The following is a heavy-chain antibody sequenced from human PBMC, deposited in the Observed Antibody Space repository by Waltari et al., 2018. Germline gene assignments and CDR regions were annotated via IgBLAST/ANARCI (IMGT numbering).Heavy chain of an antibody. J-gene: IGHJ6*03. V-gene: IGHV4-59*08. CDR1: GGSISSYY. D-gene: IGHD3-3*01. CDR2: IYYSGST. Sequence: QVQLQESGPGLVKPSETLSLTCTVSGGSISSYYWSWIRQPPGTGLEWIGYIYYSGSTNYNPSLKSRVTISVDTSKNQFSLKLSSVTAADTAVYYCARHPSGGWIFGVPSHYMDVWGKGTTVTISS. CDR3: ARHPSGGWIFGVPSHYMDV.